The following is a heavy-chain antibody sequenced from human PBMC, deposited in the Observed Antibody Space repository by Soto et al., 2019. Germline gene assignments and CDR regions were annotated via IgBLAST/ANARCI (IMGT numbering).Heavy chain of an antibody. J-gene: IGHJ6*02. CDR3: ARLEVYYHMDV. Sequence: EVQLVQSGAEVKKPGESLRISCKFSGYSFTSSWISWVRQMRGKGLEWMGRIDPSDSYTNYSPSFQGHVTISADRSISTAYLQWSGLKASDTAMYYCARLEVYYHMDVWGQGTTVTVSS. V-gene: IGHV5-10-1*01. CDR2: IDPSDSYT. CDR1: GYSFTSSW.